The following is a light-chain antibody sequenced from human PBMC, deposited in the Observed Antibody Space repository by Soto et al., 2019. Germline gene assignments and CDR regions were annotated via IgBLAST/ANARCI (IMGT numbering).Light chain of an antibody. Sequence: QSVLTQSPSVSGTPGQGVTISCSGGTSNIGTYTVNWYQQLPGTAPKVLIYRNNQRPSGVPDRFSGSKSGTSASLAISGLRSEDEADYYCAAWDGSLSGWVFGGGTKVTVL. CDR3: AAWDGSLSGWV. CDR1: TSNIGTYT. CDR2: RNN. J-gene: IGLJ3*02. V-gene: IGLV1-47*01.